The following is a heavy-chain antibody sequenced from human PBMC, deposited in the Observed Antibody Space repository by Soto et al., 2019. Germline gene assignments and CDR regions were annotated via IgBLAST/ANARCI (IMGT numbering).Heavy chain of an antibody. Sequence: ASVKVSCKASGITFSTYAIHWVRQAPGQSLEWMGWINTGNGNTKYSQKFQGRVTITRDTSASTAYMELSSLRSEDTAVYYCARGGSLYWYFDLWGRGTLVTVSS. V-gene: IGHV1-3*04. D-gene: IGHD1-26*01. CDR1: GITFSTYA. CDR2: INTGNGNT. J-gene: IGHJ2*01. CDR3: ARGGSLYWYFDL.